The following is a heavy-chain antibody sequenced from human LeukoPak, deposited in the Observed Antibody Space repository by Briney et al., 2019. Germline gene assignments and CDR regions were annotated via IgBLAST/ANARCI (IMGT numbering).Heavy chain of an antibody. D-gene: IGHD6-13*01. V-gene: IGHV1-2*02. Sequence: ASVKVSCKASGYTFTGYYMHWVRQAPGQGLEWMGWINPNSGGTNYAQKFQGRVTMTRDMSTSTVYMELSSLRSEDTAVYYCARGGYSNRIRFDPWGQGTLVTVSS. J-gene: IGHJ5*02. CDR3: ARGGYSNRIRFDP. CDR1: GYTFTGYY. CDR2: INPNSGGT.